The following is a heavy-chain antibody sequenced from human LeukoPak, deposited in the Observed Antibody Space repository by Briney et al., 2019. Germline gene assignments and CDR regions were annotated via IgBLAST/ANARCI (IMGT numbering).Heavy chain of an antibody. Sequence: PGGSLRLSCAASGFTFSSYAMSWVRQAPGKGLEWVSAISGSGGSTYYADSVKGRFTISRDNSKNTLYLQMNSLRAEDTAVYYCATGLVPHAYYYYMDVWGKGTTVTVSS. CDR1: GFTFSSYA. CDR2: ISGSGGST. J-gene: IGHJ6*03. V-gene: IGHV3-23*01. D-gene: IGHD2-2*01. CDR3: ATGLVPHAYYYYMDV.